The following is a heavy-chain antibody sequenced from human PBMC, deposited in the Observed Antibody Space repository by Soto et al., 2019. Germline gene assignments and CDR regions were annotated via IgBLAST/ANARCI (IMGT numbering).Heavy chain of an antibody. V-gene: IGHV3-7*01. D-gene: IGHD3-22*01. CDR1: GFMFGTYW. J-gene: IGHJ6*02. CDR2: IKHDGNEK. Sequence: LRLSCAATGFMFGTYWMSWVRQAPGKGLEWVANIKHDGNEKYYADSVKGRFTVSRDNVKNFLHLQMSSLRGDDTGVYFCVRATLSWGHYYFRGLDVWGQRTTVTVPS. CDR3: VRATLSWGHYYFRGLDV.